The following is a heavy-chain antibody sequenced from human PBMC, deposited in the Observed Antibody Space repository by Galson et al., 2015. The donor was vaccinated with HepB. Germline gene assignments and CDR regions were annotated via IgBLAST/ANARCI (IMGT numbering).Heavy chain of an antibody. Sequence: TLSLTCNVSGGSINSYYWSWIRQPAGKGLEWIGRIYTSGSTNYNPSLKSRVTMSVDMPKNQISLKLNSVTAADTAVYYCAREVTAARPLDYWGQGTLVTVSS. J-gene: IGHJ4*02. CDR1: GGSINSYY. V-gene: IGHV4-4*07. CDR2: IYTSGST. CDR3: AREVTAARPLDY. D-gene: IGHD6-6*01.